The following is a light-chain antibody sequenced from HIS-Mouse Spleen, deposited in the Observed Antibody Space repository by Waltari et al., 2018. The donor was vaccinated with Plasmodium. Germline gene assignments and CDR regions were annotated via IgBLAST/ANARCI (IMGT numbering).Light chain of an antibody. V-gene: IGKV3-15*01. Sequence: EIVMTQSPATLSVSPGERATLSCRASQSVSSNLAWYQQKPGQAPRRLIYGASTRSTGIPARFSGSGSGTEFTHTISSLQSEDFAGYYCQQYNNWSFTFGPGTKVDSK. CDR3: QQYNNWSFT. J-gene: IGKJ3*01. CDR2: GAS. CDR1: QSVSSN.